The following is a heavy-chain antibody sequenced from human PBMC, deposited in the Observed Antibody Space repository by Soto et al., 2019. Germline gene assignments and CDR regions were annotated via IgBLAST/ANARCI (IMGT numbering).Heavy chain of an antibody. CDR2: IRSKAYGGTT. V-gene: IGHV3-49*03. D-gene: IGHD3-3*01. Sequence: GGSLRLSCTASGFTFGYYAMSWFRQSPGKGLEWVGFIRSKAYGGTTEYAASVKGRFTISRDDSKSIAYLQMNSLKTEDTAVYYCTRVPDVLRFLEWLYYFDYWGQGTLVTVSS. CDR1: GFTFGYYA. CDR3: TRVPDVLRFLEWLYYFDY. J-gene: IGHJ4*02.